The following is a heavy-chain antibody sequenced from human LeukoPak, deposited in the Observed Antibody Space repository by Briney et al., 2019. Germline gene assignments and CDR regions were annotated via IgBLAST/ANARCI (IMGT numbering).Heavy chain of an antibody. V-gene: IGHV3-30*18. CDR2: ISYDGSNK. J-gene: IGHJ4*02. CDR3: AKDLYSYGPGYFDY. D-gene: IGHD5-18*01. Sequence: AGGSLRLSCAASGFTFSSYGMHWVRQAPGKGLEWVAAISYDGSNKYYADSVKGRFTIFRDNSKNTLYMQMNSLRAEDTAVYYCAKDLYSYGPGYFDYWGQGTLVTVSS. CDR1: GFTFSSYG.